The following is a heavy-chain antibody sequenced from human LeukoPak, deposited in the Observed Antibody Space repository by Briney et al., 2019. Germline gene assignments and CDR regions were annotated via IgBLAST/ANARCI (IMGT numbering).Heavy chain of an antibody. CDR3: AKDMIGGSYY. CDR1: GFTVSSNY. J-gene: IGHJ4*02. D-gene: IGHD1-26*01. Sequence: GGSLRLSCAASGFTVSSNYMSWVRQAPGKGLEWVSVIYSGGSTYYADSVKGRFTISRDNAKNSLYLQLNSLRAEDTALYYCAKDMIGGSYYWGQGTLVTVSS. V-gene: IGHV3-53*05. CDR2: IYSGGST.